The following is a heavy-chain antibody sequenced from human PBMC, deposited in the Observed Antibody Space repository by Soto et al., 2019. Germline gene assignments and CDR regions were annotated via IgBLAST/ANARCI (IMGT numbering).Heavy chain of an antibody. CDR2: ISYDGSNK. Sequence: GGSLRLSCAASGFTFSSYAMHWVRQAPGKGLEWVAVISYDGSNKYYADSVKGRFTISRDNSKNTLYLQMNSRRAEDTAVYYCARDGGYCSSTSGPKPYYYYGMDVWGQGTTVTVSS. V-gene: IGHV3-30-3*01. CDR1: GFTFSSYA. CDR3: ARDGGYCSSTSGPKPYYYYGMDV. D-gene: IGHD2-2*01. J-gene: IGHJ6*02.